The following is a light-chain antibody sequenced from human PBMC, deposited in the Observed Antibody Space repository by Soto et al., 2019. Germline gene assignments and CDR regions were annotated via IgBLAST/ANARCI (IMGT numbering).Light chain of an antibody. CDR1: QGISNS. CDR2: AAS. CDR3: QKYNRAPRT. Sequence: DIQMTQSPSSLSASVGDRVTITCRTSQGISNSLAWYHQKPGKVPKLLIYAASTLQSGVPSRFSGSGSGTDFTLTISSLQPEDVATYYCQKYNRAPRTFGRGTKVEIK. V-gene: IGKV1-27*01. J-gene: IGKJ1*01.